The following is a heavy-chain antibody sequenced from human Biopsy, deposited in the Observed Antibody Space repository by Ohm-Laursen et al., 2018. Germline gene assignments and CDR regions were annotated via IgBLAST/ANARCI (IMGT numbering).Heavy chain of an antibody. V-gene: IGHV1-69*04. J-gene: IGHJ4*02. CDR1: GGTLITYA. Sequence: GSSVKVPCKASGGTLITYAISWVRQAPGQGLEWMGRIIPILHVPTYAQSFQGRVTISADKSTSTAYMELSGLRSEDTAVYYCASLEDRTFDKWGQGTLVTVSS. CDR3: ASLEDRTFDK. CDR2: IIPILHVP.